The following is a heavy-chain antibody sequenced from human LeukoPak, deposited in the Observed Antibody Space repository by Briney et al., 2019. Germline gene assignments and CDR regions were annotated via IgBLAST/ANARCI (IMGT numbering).Heavy chain of an antibody. V-gene: IGHV3-30*02. Sequence: GGSLRLSCAASGFTFSSFGIHWVRQAPGKGLEWVAFIRDDRSTKYYAESVKGRFIISRDNSKNTLYLQLNGLTAEDTAVYSCSKGFLPGPSYYFDYWGQGTLVTVSS. CDR2: IRDDRSTK. J-gene: IGHJ4*02. CDR1: GFTFSSFG. D-gene: IGHD3-9*01. CDR3: SKGFLPGPSYYFDY.